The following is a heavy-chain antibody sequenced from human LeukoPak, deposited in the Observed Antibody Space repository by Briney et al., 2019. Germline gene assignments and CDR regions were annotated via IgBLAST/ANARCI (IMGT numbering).Heavy chain of an antibody. J-gene: IGHJ3*02. V-gene: IGHV1-18*01. CDR3: ARDGGSYSGPTNHDAFDI. CDR1: GGTFSSYA. CDR2: ISAYNGNT. Sequence: GASVKVSCKASGGTFSSYAISWVRQAPGQGLEWMGWISAYNGNTNYAQKLQGRVTMTTDTSTSTAYMEVRSLRSDDTAVYYCARDGGSYSGPTNHDAFDIWGQGTMVTVSS. D-gene: IGHD1-26*01.